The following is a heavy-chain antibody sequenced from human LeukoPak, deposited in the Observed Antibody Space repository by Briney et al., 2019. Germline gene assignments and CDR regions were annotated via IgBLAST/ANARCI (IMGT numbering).Heavy chain of an antibody. Sequence: SETLSLTCAVYGGSFSGYYWSWIRQPPGKGLEWIGEINHSGSTNYNPSLKSRVTISVDTSKNQFSLKLSSVTAADTAVYYCGGTSYSSSGIYYYGMGVWGQGTTVTVSS. V-gene: IGHV4-34*01. CDR1: GGSFSGYY. CDR2: INHSGST. CDR3: GGTSYSSSGIYYYGMGV. D-gene: IGHD6-13*01. J-gene: IGHJ6*02.